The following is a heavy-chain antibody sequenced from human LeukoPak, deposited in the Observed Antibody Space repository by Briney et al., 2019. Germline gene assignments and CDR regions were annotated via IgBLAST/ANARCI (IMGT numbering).Heavy chain of an antibody. J-gene: IGHJ4*02. CDR2: IYSDNT. CDR1: GFTVSSNS. D-gene: IGHD1-26*01. CDR3: ARGRNRVGATFDY. Sequence: GGSLRLSCTVSGFTVSSNSMSWVRQAPGKGLEWVSFIYSDNTHYSNSVKGRFTISRDNVKNSLYLQMNSLRADDTAVYYCARGRNRVGATFDYWGQGTLVTVSS. V-gene: IGHV3-53*01.